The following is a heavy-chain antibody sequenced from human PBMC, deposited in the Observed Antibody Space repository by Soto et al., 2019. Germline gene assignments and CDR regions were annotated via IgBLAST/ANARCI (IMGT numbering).Heavy chain of an antibody. Sequence: QVQLVQSGAEVKKPGSSVKVSCKASGGTFSSYAISWVRQAPGQGLEWMGGIIPIFGTANYAQKFQGRVTITADQSTSTAYTELSSLRSEDTAVYYCARAKGTSGSYHSLYFDYWGQGTLVTVSS. CDR2: IIPIFGTA. V-gene: IGHV1-69*01. CDR3: ARAKGTSGSYHSLYFDY. J-gene: IGHJ4*02. D-gene: IGHD1-26*01. CDR1: GGTFSSYA.